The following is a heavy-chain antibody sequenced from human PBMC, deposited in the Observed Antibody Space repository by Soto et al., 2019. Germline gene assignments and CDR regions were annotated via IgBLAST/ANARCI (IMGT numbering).Heavy chain of an antibody. J-gene: IGHJ6*02. CDR3: ARDFLYYYGSGGERYYYYGMDV. Sequence: GGSLRLSCAASGFTFSSYGMHWVRQAPGKGLEWVAVIWYDGSNKYYADSVEGRFTISRDNSKNTLYLQMNSLRAEDTAVYYCARDFLYYYGSGGERYYYYGMDVWGQGTTVTVSS. CDR2: IWYDGSNK. D-gene: IGHD3-10*01. V-gene: IGHV3-33*01. CDR1: GFTFSSYG.